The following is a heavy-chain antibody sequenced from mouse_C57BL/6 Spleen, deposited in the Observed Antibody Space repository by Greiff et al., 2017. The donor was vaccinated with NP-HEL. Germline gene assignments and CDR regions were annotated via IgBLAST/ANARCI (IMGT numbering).Heavy chain of an antibody. CDR3: ARGYYRDYFDY. J-gene: IGHJ2*01. CDR1: GYTFTSSW. CDR2: IYPSDSET. Sequence: QVQLQQPGAELVRPGSSVKLSCKASGYTFTSSWMDWVKQRPGQGLEWIGNIYPSDSETHYNQKFKDKATLTVDKSSSTAYMQLSSLTSEDSAVYYCARGYYRDYFDYWGQGTTLTVSS. D-gene: IGHD2-14*01. V-gene: IGHV1-61*01.